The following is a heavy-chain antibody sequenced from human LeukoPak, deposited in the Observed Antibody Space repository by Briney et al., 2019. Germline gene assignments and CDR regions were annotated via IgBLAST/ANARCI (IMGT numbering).Heavy chain of an antibody. CDR2: IYHSGST. D-gene: IGHD2-2*01. CDR1: GGSISSSNW. V-gene: IGHV4-4*02. CDR3: ARSPTKRVPEDY. Sequence: SETLSLTCAVSGGSISSSNWWSWVRQPPGKGLEWIGEIYHSGSTNYNPFLKSRVTISVDKSKNQISLRLTSVTAADTAVYYCARSPTKRVPEDYWGQGTLVTVSS. J-gene: IGHJ4*02.